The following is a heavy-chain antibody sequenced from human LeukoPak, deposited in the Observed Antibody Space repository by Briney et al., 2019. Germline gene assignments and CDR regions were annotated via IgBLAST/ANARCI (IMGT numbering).Heavy chain of an antibody. CDR2: FDPEDGEA. D-gene: IGHD1-1*01. CDR1: GYTLTELS. CDR3: ATPPTLGARTTVDY. J-gene: IGHJ4*02. V-gene: IGHV1-24*01. Sequence: ASVKVSCKVSGYTLTELSMHWVRQAPGKGLEWMGGFDPEDGEAIYAQKFQGRVTMTEDTSTDTAYMELSSLRAEDTAVYYCATPPTLGARTTVDYWGQGTLVTVSS.